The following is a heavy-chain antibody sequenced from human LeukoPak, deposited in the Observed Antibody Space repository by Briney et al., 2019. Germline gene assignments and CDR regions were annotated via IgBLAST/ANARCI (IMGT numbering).Heavy chain of an antibody. CDR3: ARHYYYDSSGSYAFDI. Sequence: GESLNISCKGSGYSFTSYWIGWVRQMPGKGLEWMGIIYPGDSDTRYSPSFQGQVTISADKSISTAYLQWSSLKASDTAMYYCARHYYYDSSGSYAFDIWGQGTMVTVSS. CDR1: GYSFTSYW. V-gene: IGHV5-51*01. D-gene: IGHD3-22*01. CDR2: IYPGDSDT. J-gene: IGHJ3*02.